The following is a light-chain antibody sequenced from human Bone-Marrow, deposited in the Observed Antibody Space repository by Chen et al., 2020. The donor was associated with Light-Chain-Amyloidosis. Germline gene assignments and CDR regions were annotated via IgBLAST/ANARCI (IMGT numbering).Light chain of an antibody. J-gene: IGLJ1*01. CDR2: EVT. CDR1: SSDVGGDNH. CDR3: SSYTITNTLV. V-gene: IGLV2-14*01. Sequence: QSALTQPASVSGSPGQSITISCTGTSSDVGGDNHVSWYQQHPDQAPQLMIYEVTNRPSWVPDRLSGSKADNTASLTISGIQTEAEADYCGSSYTITNTLVFGSGTRVTVL.